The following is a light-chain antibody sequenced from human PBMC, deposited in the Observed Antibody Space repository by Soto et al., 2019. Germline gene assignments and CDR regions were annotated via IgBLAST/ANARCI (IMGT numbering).Light chain of an antibody. J-gene: IGKJ1*01. CDR3: QQYDTYWT. Sequence: AIQLTQSPSSLSASVGDRVTITCRASQSISSYLNWYQQRPGKAPKLLISDASNLQGGVPSRFSGSGSGTEFTLTISSLQPDDFATYNCQQYDTYWTFGQGTKVDIK. V-gene: IGKV1-13*02. CDR1: QSISSY. CDR2: DAS.